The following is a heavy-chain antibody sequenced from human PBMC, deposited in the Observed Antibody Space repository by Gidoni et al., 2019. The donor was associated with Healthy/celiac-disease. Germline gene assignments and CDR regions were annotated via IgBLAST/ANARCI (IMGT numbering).Heavy chain of an antibody. V-gene: IGHV4-31*03. CDR3: ARVGFGEEAYGDAFDI. CDR1: GGPISSGGYY. Sequence: QVQLQESGPGLVKPSQTLSLTCTVSGGPISSGGYYWSWIRQHPGKGLEWIGYIYYSGSTYYNPSLKSRVTISVDTSKNQFSLKLSSVTAADTAVYYCARVGFGEEAYGDAFDIWGQGTMVTVSS. J-gene: IGHJ3*02. CDR2: IYYSGST. D-gene: IGHD3-10*01.